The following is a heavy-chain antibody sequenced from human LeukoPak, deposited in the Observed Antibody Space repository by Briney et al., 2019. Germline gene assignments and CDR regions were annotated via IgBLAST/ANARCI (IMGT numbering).Heavy chain of an antibody. J-gene: IGHJ4*02. CDR1: GYTFTGYY. CDR3: ARGIYGDYEDYYLDY. V-gene: IGHV1-2*02. D-gene: IGHD4-17*01. CDR2: INPNSGGT. Sequence: ASVTVSCKASGYTFTGYYMHWVRQAPGQGLEWMGWINPNSGGTNYAQKFQGRVTMTRDTSISTAYMELSRLRSDDTAVYYCARGIYGDYEDYYLDYWGQGTLVTVSS.